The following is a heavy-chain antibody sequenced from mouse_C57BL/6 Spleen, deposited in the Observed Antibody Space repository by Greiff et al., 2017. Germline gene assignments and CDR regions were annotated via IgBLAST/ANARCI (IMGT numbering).Heavy chain of an antibody. CDR2: ISDGGSYT. J-gene: IGHJ2*01. CDR1: GFTFSSYA. D-gene: IGHD1-1*01. CDR3: ARGSSPSGY. V-gene: IGHV5-4*03. Sequence: EVNVVESGGGLVKPGGSLKLSCAASGFTFSSYAMSWVRQTPEKRLEWVATISDGGSYTYYPDNVKGRFTLSRDNAKNNLYLQMSHLKSEDTAMYYCARGSSPSGYWGQGTTLTVSS.